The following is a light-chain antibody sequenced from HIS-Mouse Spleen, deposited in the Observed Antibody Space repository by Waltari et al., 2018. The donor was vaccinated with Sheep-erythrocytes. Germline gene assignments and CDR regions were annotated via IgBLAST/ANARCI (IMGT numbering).Light chain of an antibody. CDR3: SSYAGSNNWV. Sequence: TQSPLSLPVTLGQPASISCPGTSSDVGGNNQCPWYQQHPGKAPKLMIYEVSKRPSGVPDRFSGSKSGNTASLTVSGLQAEDEADYYCSSYAGSNNWVFGGGTKLTVL. CDR1: SSDVGGNNQ. V-gene: IGLV2-8*01. J-gene: IGLJ3*02. CDR2: EVS.